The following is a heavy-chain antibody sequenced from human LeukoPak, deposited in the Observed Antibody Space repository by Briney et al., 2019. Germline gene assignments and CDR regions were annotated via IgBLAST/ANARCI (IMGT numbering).Heavy chain of an antibody. D-gene: IGHD3-16*02. J-gene: IGHJ4*02. CDR1: GYSISSGYY. V-gene: IGHV4-38-2*02. CDR2: IYYSGST. Sequence: SETLSLTCTVSGYSISSGYYWGWIRQPPGQGLEWIGSIYYSGSTYYNPSLTSRVTISVDTSKNQFSLRLSSVTAADTAVYYCARRTFGGVIAYWGQGTLVTVSS. CDR3: ARRTFGGVIAY.